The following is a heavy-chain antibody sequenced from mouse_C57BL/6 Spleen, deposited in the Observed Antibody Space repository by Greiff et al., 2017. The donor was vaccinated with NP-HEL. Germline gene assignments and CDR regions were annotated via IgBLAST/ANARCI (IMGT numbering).Heavy chain of an antibody. D-gene: IGHD1-2*01. J-gene: IGHJ1*03. CDR2: ISSGSSTI. CDR1: GFTFSDYG. CDR3: ARPLITTGWYCDV. Sequence: VQLKESGGGLVKPGGSLKLSCAASGFTFSDYGMHWVRQAPEKGLEWVAYISSGSSTIYYADTVKGRFTISRDNAKNTLFLQMTSLRSEDTAMYYAARPLITTGWYCDVWGTGTTVTVSS. V-gene: IGHV5-17*01.